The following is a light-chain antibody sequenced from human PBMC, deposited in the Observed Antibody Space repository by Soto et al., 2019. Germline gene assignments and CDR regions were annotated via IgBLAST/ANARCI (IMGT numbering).Light chain of an antibody. J-gene: IGKJ4*01. CDR3: QQYGSSLLT. V-gene: IGKV3-20*01. CDR1: QSLNRD. Sequence: IVMTQSPATLSMSPGERATLSCRASQSLNRDLAWYQQKPGQSPRLLIFGASIRATGIPARFSGSGSGTDFSLTISRLEPEDSAVSYCQQYGSSLLTFGGGTKVDIK. CDR2: GAS.